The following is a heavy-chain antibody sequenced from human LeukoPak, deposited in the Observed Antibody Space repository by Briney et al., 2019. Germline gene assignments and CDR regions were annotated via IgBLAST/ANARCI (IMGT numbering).Heavy chain of an antibody. Sequence: ASVKVSCKASGYTFTGYYMHWVRQAPGQGLAWMGWINPNSGGTNYAQKFQGRVTMTRDTSISTAYMELSRLRSDDTAVYYCARGYRGYSYGLNWFDPWGQGTLVTVSS. J-gene: IGHJ5*02. CDR1: GYTFTGYY. CDR2: INPNSGGT. V-gene: IGHV1-2*02. D-gene: IGHD5-18*01. CDR3: ARGYRGYSYGLNWFDP.